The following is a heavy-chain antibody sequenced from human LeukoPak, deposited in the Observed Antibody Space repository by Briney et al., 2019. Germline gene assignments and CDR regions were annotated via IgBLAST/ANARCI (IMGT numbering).Heavy chain of an antibody. CDR2: ISANNGNT. J-gene: IGHJ4*02. CDR1: GYTFTSYG. CDR3: ARVDRVESNLWFFDY. D-gene: IGHD3-10*01. V-gene: IGHV1-18*01. Sequence: GASVKVSCKASGYTFTSYGISCVRQAPGQGLEWMGWISANNGNTNYAQKFQGRVTMTTDTSTSTVYMELRSLRSDDTAVYYCARVDRVESNLWFFDYWGQGTLVTVSS.